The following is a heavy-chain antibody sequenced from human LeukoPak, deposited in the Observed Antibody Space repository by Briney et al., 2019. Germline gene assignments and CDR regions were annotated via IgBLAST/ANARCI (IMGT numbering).Heavy chain of an antibody. J-gene: IGHJ4*02. CDR3: ARSLIVVVPAAMRGWVY. CDR1: GGSFSGYY. V-gene: IGHV4-34*01. CDR2: INHSGST. D-gene: IGHD2-2*01. Sequence: SETLSLTCAVYGGSFSGYYWSWIRQPPGKGLEWIGEINHSGSTNYNPSLKSRVTISVDTSKNQFSLKLSSVTAADTAVYYYARSLIVVVPAAMRGWVYWGQGTLVTVSS.